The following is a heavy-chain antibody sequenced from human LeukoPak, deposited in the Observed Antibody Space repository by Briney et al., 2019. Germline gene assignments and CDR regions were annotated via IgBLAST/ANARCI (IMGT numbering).Heavy chain of an antibody. D-gene: IGHD3-22*01. CDR1: GFTFSSYW. CDR2: IKQDGSEK. CDR3: AREDYYYDSSVDY. Sequence: GGSLRLSCAASGFTFSSYWMSWVRQAPGKGLEWVANIKQDGSEKYYVDSVKGRFTISRDNAKNSLYLQMNSLRAEDTAVYYCAREDYYYDSSVDYWGQGTLVTVSS. V-gene: IGHV3-7*01. J-gene: IGHJ4*02.